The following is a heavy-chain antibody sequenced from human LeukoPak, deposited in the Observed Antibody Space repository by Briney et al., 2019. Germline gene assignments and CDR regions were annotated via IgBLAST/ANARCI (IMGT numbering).Heavy chain of an antibody. CDR2: ISGSGSNT. J-gene: IGHJ3*02. CDR1: GFTFSRYG. Sequence: GGSLRLSCAASGFTFSRYGMSWVRQAPGKGLEWVSPISGSGSNTYYADSVKGRFTISRDNSKNTLYLQMNSLRSEDTAVYYCAKDIQRGGSGWYGVFDIWGQGTMVTVSS. D-gene: IGHD6-19*01. V-gene: IGHV3-23*01. CDR3: AKDIQRGGSGWYGVFDI.